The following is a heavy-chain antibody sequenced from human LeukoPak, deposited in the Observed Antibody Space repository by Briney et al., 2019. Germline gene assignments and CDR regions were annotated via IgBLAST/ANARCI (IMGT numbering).Heavy chain of an antibody. CDR3: ARIRFGEFETHYGMDV. Sequence: PSETLSLTCAVYGGSFSGYYWSWIRQPPGKGLEWIGEINHSGSTNYSPSLKSRVTISVDTSKNQFSLKLSSVTAADTAVYYCARIRFGEFETHYGMDVWGQGTTVTVSS. J-gene: IGHJ6*02. CDR1: GGSFSGYY. V-gene: IGHV4-34*01. D-gene: IGHD3-10*01. CDR2: INHSGST.